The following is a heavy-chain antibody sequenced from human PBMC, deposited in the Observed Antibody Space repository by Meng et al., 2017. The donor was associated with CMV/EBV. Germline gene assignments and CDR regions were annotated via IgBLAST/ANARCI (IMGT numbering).Heavy chain of an antibody. J-gene: IGHJ4*02. CDR2: ISWNSGSI. D-gene: IGHD6-19*01. CDR3: AKASYSSGWYEFDY. V-gene: IGHV3-9*03. CDR1: GFTFDGDA. Sequence: GGSLTLSCAASGFTFDGDAMHWVRQAPGKGLEWVSGISWNSGSIGYADSVKGRFTISRDNAKNSLYLQMNSLRAEDMALYYCAKASYSSGWYEFDYWGQGTLVTVSS.